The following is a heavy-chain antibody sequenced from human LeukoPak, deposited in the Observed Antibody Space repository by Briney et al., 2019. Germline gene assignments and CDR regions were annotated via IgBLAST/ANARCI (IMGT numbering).Heavy chain of an antibody. CDR2: MNPNSGNT. CDR3: ARVNSYYYYMDV. J-gene: IGHJ6*03. V-gene: IGHV1-8*02. Sequence: ASVTVSRKASGYTFTSYSISWVRQATGQGLGRMGWMNPNSGNTGYAQKFQGRVTMTRNTSLSTAYMELSSRRSEDTAVYYCARVNSYYYYMDVWGKGTTVTISS. CDR1: GYTFTSYS. D-gene: IGHD1/OR15-1a*01.